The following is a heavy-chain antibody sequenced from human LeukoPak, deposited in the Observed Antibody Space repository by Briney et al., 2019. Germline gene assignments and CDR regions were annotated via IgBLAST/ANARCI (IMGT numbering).Heavy chain of an antibody. D-gene: IGHD1-26*01. J-gene: IGHJ4*02. CDR3: ARVSIVGATYNY. CDR2: IYYSGST. V-gene: IGHV4-61*01. CDR1: GDSVSSGIYY. Sequence: SETLSLTCNVSGDSVSSGIYYWNWIRQPPGKGLEWIGYIYYSGSTNYNPSLKSRVTISVDTSKNQFSLKVSSVTAADTAVYHCARVSIVGATYNYWGQGTLVTVSS.